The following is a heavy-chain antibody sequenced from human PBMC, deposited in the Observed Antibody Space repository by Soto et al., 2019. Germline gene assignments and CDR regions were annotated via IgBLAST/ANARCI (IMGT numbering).Heavy chain of an antibody. CDR1: GFTFSSYA. J-gene: IGHJ4*02. V-gene: IGHV3-64D*06. Sequence: PGGSLRLSCSASGFTFSSYAMHWVRQAPGKGLEYVSAISSNGGNTYYADSVKGRFTISRDNSKNTLYLQMSSLRAEDTAVYYCVKVRTTVTTPYFDYWGQGTLVTVSS. D-gene: IGHD4-17*01. CDR3: VKVRTTVTTPYFDY. CDR2: ISSNGGNT.